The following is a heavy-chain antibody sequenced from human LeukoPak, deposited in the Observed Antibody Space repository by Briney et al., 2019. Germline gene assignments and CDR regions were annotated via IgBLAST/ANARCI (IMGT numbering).Heavy chain of an antibody. CDR3: AKVGYYDFWSGYYKGYYFDY. J-gene: IGHJ4*02. CDR1: GFTFSSYA. D-gene: IGHD3-3*01. Sequence: GGSLRLSCAASGFTFSSYAMSWVRQAPGKGLEWVSAISGSGGSTYYADSAKGRFTISRDNSKNTLYLQMNSLRAEDTAVYYCAKVGYYDFWSGYYKGYYFDYWGQGTLVTVSS. CDR2: ISGSGGST. V-gene: IGHV3-23*01.